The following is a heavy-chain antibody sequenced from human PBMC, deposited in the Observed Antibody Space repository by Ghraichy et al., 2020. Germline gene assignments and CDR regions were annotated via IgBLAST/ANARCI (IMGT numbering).Heavy chain of an antibody. CDR2: IYHSGST. Sequence: SETLSLTCAVSGGSISSGGYSWSWIRQPPGKGLEWIGYIYHSGSTYYNPSLKSRVTISVDRSKNQFSLKLSSVTAADTAVYYCARTRTRGDSGWLNWFDPWGQGTLVTVSS. J-gene: IGHJ5*02. CDR1: GGSISSGGYS. V-gene: IGHV4-30-2*01. CDR3: ARTRTRGDSGWLNWFDP. D-gene: IGHD6-19*01.